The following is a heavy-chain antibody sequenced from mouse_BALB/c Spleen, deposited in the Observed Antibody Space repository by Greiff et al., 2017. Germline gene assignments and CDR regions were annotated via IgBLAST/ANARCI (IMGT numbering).Heavy chain of an antibody. J-gene: IGHJ2*01. V-gene: IGHV14-1*02. D-gene: IGHD2-14*01. CDR1: GFNIKDYY. CDR2: IDPENGNT. CDR3: ARVGDTVGSL. Sequence: VQLKESGAELVRPGALVKLSCKASGFNIKDYYMHWVKQRPEQGLEWIGWIDPENGNTIYDPKFQGKASITADTSSNTAYLQLSSLTSEDTAVYYCARVGDTVGSLWGQGTTLTVSS.